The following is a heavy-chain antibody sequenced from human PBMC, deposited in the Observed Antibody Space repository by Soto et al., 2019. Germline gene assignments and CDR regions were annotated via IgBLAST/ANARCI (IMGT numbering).Heavy chain of an antibody. CDR2: IYPGDSDT. J-gene: IGHJ6*02. CDR3: AREYTAWPLAYGLDV. V-gene: IGHV5-51*07. D-gene: IGHD2-2*02. CDR1: GYSFTSYW. Sequence: PGESLKISCKGSGYSFTSYWIGWVHQMPGKGLEWMGIIYPGDSDTRYSPSFQGQVTISADKSISTAYLQWSSLKASDTAVYYCAREYTAWPLAYGLDVWGQGTTVTVSS.